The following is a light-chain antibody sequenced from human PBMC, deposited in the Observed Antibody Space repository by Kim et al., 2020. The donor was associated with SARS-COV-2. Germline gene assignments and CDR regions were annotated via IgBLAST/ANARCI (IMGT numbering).Light chain of an antibody. V-gene: IGLV3-1*01. CDR2: QDS. CDR1: KLGEKY. J-gene: IGLJ2*01. Sequence: VSPGQTASITCSGDKLGEKYACWYQQKSGQSPVLVIHQDSKRPSRIPERFSGSNSGNTATLTISGTQAMDEADYYCQACDSSTYVLFGGGTQLTVL. CDR3: QACDSSTYVL.